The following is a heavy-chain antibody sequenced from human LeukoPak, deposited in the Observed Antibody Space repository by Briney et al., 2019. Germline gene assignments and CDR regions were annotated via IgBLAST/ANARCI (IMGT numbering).Heavy chain of an antibody. CDR1: GFTFSSYA. Sequence: PGGSLRLSCAASGFTFSSYAMSWVRQAPGKGLEWVSAISGSGGSTYYADSVKGRFTISRDNSKNPLYLQMNSLRAEDTAVYYCAKESQHYYDSSGYGYWGQGTLVTVSS. CDR2: ISGSGGST. V-gene: IGHV3-23*01. CDR3: AKESQHYYDSSGYGY. D-gene: IGHD3-22*01. J-gene: IGHJ4*02.